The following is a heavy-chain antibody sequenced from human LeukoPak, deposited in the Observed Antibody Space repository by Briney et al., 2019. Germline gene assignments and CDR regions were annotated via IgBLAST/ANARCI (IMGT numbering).Heavy chain of an antibody. V-gene: IGHV4-34*01. D-gene: IGHD3-10*01. CDR3: ARAAPMVRGLGNWFDP. CDR2: INHSGST. Sequence: PSETLSLTCAVYGGSFSAYYWSWIRQPPGEGLEWIGEINHSGSTNYNPSLKSRVTISVDTSKNQFSLKLSSVTAADTAVYYCARAAPMVRGLGNWFDPWGQGTLVAVSS. J-gene: IGHJ5*02. CDR1: GGSFSAYY.